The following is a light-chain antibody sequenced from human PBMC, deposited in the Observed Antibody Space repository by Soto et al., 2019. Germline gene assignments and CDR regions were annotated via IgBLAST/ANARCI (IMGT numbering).Light chain of an antibody. J-gene: IGKJ1*01. CDR3: MQGLETPT. Sequence: DIVMTQSPLSLSVTPGEPASISCRSSESLLHSIGYNYLDWYLQKPGQSPQLLIYLGSNRASGVPDSLSGSGSGTDFTLKISRVEAYDVGVYYCMQGLETPTFGQGTQVEIK. CDR1: ESLLHSIGYNY. CDR2: LGS. V-gene: IGKV2-28*01.